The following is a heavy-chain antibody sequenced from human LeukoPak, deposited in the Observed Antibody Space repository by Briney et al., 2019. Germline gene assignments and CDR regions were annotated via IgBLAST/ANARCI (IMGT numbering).Heavy chain of an antibody. Sequence: PGGSLRLSCAASGFTVSDNYMIWVRQAPGKGLEWVSIIYTGGTIYYADSVKGRFTISRDNSKNTVYLQLSSLRAEDTALYYCARDGSSSGYYYYYFDYWGQGTLVTVSS. V-gene: IGHV3-66*01. CDR3: ARDGSSSGYYYYYFDY. CDR1: GFTVSDNY. CDR2: IYTGGTI. J-gene: IGHJ4*02. D-gene: IGHD3-22*01.